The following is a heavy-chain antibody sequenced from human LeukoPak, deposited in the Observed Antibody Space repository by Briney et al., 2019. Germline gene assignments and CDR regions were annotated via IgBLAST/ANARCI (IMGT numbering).Heavy chain of an antibody. J-gene: IGHJ1*01. D-gene: IGHD1-26*01. V-gene: IGHV3-20*04. CDR1: GFTFDDYG. CDR3: ARHSRELTSVYFQH. CDR2: INWNGGCT. Sequence: PGGSLRLSCAAAGFTFDDYGMSSVRPAPGKGLEWGSGINWNGGCTGYADSVKRRLTISRDNAKDSLYLQMNSLRAEDTALYYCARHSRELTSVYFQHWGQGTLVTVSS.